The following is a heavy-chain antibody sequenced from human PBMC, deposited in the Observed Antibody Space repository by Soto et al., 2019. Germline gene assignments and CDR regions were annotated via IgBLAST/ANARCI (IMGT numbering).Heavy chain of an antibody. Sequence: ASVKVSCKASGYTFTSYYMHWVRQAPGQGLEWMGIINPSGGSTSYAQKFQGRVTMTRDTSTSTVYMELSSLRSEDTAVYYCAREGVEYSSSSVLDYWGQGTLVTVSS. CDR2: INPSGGST. CDR3: AREGVEYSSSSVLDY. D-gene: IGHD6-6*01. V-gene: IGHV1-46*03. J-gene: IGHJ4*02. CDR1: GYTFTSYY.